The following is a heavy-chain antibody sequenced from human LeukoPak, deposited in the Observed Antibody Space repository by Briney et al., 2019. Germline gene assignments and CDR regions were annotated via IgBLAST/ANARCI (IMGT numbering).Heavy chain of an antibody. J-gene: IGHJ4*02. Sequence: GGSLRLSCAASGFTFKSYSMNWVRQAPGKGLEWVAFITSTSGDMFYADSVKGRFTISRDNAKNSLYLQMDSLRAEDTAVYYCARAAGYYFDYWGQGSLVTVSS. CDR3: ARAAGYYFDY. CDR1: GFTFKSYS. CDR2: ITSTSGDM. V-gene: IGHV3-21*05.